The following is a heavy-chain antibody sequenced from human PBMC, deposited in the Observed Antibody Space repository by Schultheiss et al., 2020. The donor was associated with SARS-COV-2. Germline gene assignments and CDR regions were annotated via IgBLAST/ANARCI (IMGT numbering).Heavy chain of an antibody. J-gene: IGHJ5*02. CDR1: GYSISSGYY. CDR3: ARAPRSYYDFWTGWFDP. Sequence: SETLSLTCVVSGYSISSGYYWGWIRQPPGKGLEWIGYIYYSGSTYYNPSLKSRVTISVDTSKNQFSLKLSSVTAADTAVYYCARAPRSYYDFWTGWFDPWGQGTLVTVSS. CDR2: IYYSGST. D-gene: IGHD3-3*01. V-gene: IGHV4-38-2*01.